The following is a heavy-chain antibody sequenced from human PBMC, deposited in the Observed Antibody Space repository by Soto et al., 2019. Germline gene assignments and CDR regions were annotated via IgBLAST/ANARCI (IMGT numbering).Heavy chain of an antibody. V-gene: IGHV4-31*03. CDR2: IYYSGST. D-gene: IGHD2-2*01. CDR3: ASSPHPYCSSTSCYDTMPEYYFDY. Sequence: SETLSLTCTVSGGSISSGGYYWSWIRQHPGKGLGWIGYIYYSGSTYYNPSLKSRVTISVDTSKNQFSLKLSSVTAADTAVYYCASSPHPYCSSTSCYDTMPEYYFDYWGQGTLVTVSS. J-gene: IGHJ4*02. CDR1: GGSISSGGYY.